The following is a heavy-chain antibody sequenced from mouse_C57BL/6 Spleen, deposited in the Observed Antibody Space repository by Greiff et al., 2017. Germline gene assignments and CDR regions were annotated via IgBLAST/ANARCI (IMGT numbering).Heavy chain of an antibody. Sequence: VQLQQSGPELVKPGASVKMSCKASGYAFTSSWMTWVKQRPGKGREWIGGIYPGGGDTNYNEKFKGEDTLTADKSSSTAYMQHSSLTSEDSAVYSCSREHCYGGSYAMDYWGQGTSLTVSS. D-gene: IGHD1-1*02. CDR3: SREHCYGGSYAMDY. J-gene: IGHJ4*01. CDR2: IYPGGGDT. CDR1: GYAFTSSW. V-gene: IGHV1-82*01.